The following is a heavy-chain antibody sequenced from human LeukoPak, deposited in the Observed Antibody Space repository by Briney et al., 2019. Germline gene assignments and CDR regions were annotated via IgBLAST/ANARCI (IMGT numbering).Heavy chain of an antibody. CDR2: IYYSGRT. CDR3: ARDSGYDSSGYFDY. D-gene: IGHD3-22*01. Sequence: SETLSLTCTVSGGSISSSSYYWGWVRQPPGKGMEWLGSIYYSGRTYYNPSLKSRVTISVDTSKNQFSLKLSSVTAADTAVYYCARDSGYDSSGYFDYWGQGTLVTVSS. J-gene: IGHJ4*02. CDR1: GGSISSSSYY. V-gene: IGHV4-39*07.